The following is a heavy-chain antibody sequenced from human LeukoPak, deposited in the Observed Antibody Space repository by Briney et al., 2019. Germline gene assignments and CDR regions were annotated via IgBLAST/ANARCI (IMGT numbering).Heavy chain of an antibody. V-gene: IGHV1-46*03. Sequence: ASVKVYCKASGYTFTSYYMHWMRQAPGQGLEWMGIINPSGGSTSYAQKFQGRVTMTRDTSTSTVYMELSSLRSEDTAVYYCARENRKATMVRGVNIPIYFDYWGQGTLVTVSS. D-gene: IGHD3-10*01. J-gene: IGHJ4*02. CDR1: GYTFTSYY. CDR2: INPSGGST. CDR3: ARENRKATMVRGVNIPIYFDY.